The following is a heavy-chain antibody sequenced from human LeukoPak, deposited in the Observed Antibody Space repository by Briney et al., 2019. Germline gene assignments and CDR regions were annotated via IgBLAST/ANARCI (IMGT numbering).Heavy chain of an antibody. D-gene: IGHD4-17*01. CDR3: ARDSDGDYGGVFDY. V-gene: IGHV3-30-3*01. J-gene: IGHJ4*02. Sequence: GGSLRLSCAASGFTFSSYAMHWVRQAPGKGLEWVAVISYDGSNKYYADSVKGRFTISRDNAKNSLYLQMSSLRAEDTAVYYCARDSDGDYGGVFDYWGQGTLVTVSS. CDR1: GFTFSSYA. CDR2: ISYDGSNK.